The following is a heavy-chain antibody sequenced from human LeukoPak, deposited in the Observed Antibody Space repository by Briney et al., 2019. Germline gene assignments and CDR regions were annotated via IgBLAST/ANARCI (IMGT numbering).Heavy chain of an antibody. CDR1: GFTFSSYG. CDR3: ARGSIAVAGPYFDY. V-gene: IGHV3-21*01. J-gene: IGHJ4*02. D-gene: IGHD6-19*01. CDR2: ISSSSSYI. Sequence: GGSLRLSCAASGFTFSSYGMNWVRQAPGKGLEWVSSISSSSSYIYYADSVKGRFTISRDNAKNSLYLQMNSLRAEDTAVYYCARGSIAVAGPYFDYWGQGTLVTVSS.